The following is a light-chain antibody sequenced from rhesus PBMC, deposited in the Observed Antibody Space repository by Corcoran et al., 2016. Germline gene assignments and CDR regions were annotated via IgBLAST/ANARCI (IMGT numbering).Light chain of an antibody. CDR2: KAS. CDR3: LQYNSGPFT. CDR1: LSMSSR. J-gene: IGKJ3*01. V-gene: IGKV1-22*01. Sequence: DIQMTQSPSSLSSSVGDTATIISRASLSMSSRLDWYQQKPGKAPKLLIYKASSLQSGVPSRYSGRGSGTEFTLPLTSLPPEDFATSYCLQYNSGPFTIGPGAKLDI.